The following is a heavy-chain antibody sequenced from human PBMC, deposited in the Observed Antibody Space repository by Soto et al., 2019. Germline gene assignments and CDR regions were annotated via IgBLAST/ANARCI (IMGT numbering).Heavy chain of an antibody. J-gene: IGHJ4*02. Sequence: SETLSLTCTVSGGSISSGGYYWSWIRQHPGKGLEWIGYIYYSGSTYYNPSLKSRVTISVDTSKNQFSLKLKSVTAADTALYFCARQRTSVVTQAYFDVWGPGSLVTVSS. CDR2: IYYSGST. CDR1: GGSISSGGYY. D-gene: IGHD2-21*02. V-gene: IGHV4-31*03. CDR3: ARQRTSVVTQAYFDV.